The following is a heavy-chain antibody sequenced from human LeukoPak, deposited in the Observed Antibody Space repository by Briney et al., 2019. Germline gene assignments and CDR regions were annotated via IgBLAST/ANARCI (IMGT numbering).Heavy chain of an antibody. J-gene: IGHJ5*02. CDR1: GGSISSYY. D-gene: IGHD4-23*01. V-gene: IGHV4-59*08. Sequence: SETLSLTCTVSGGSISSYYWSWIRQPPGKGLEWIGYIYYSGSTNYNPSLKSRVTISVDTSKNQFSLKLSSVTAADTAVYYCARSDYGGKRFDPWGQGTQVTVSS. CDR2: IYYSGST. CDR3: ARSDYGGKRFDP.